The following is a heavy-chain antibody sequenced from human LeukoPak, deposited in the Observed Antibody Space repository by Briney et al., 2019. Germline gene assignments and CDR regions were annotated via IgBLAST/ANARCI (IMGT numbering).Heavy chain of an antibody. CDR1: GFTVSSNF. V-gene: IGHV3-66*02. CDR2: IYSDGIT. CDR3: ARDGCSSTSCPDWYFDL. Sequence: GGSLRLSCAASGFTVSSNFMSWVRQAPGEGLEWVSVIYSDGITYYADSVKGRFTISRDNSKNTLYLQMNSLRAEDTAVYYCARDGCSSTSCPDWYFDLWGRGSLVTVSS. J-gene: IGHJ2*01. D-gene: IGHD2-2*01.